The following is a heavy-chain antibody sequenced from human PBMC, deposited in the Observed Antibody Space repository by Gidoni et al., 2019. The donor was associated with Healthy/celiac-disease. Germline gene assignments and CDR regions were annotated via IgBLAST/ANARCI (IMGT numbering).Heavy chain of an antibody. D-gene: IGHD3-16*01. J-gene: IGHJ4*02. CDR1: GFTFTSAA. Sequence: QMQLVQSGPEVKQPGTSAKVSCTASGFTFTSAAAQWVRRARGQRLEWIGWIVVGSGNTNYAKKFQERVTITRDMSTSTAYMEMSSLRSEDTAVYYCAAERSRAFDYWGQGTLVTVSS. CDR3: AAERSRAFDY. CDR2: IVVGSGNT. V-gene: IGHV1-58*01.